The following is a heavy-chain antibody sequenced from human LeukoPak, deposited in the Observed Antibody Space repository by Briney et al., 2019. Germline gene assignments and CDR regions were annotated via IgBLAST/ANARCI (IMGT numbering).Heavy chain of an antibody. CDR2: IIPIFGTA. D-gene: IGHD3-10*01. CDR3: ARDPPTMVRGSEFINWFDP. Sequence: SVKVSCKASGGTFISYAISWVRQAPGQGLEWMGRIIPIFGTANYAQKFQGRVTITTDESTSTAYMELSSLRSEDTAVYYCARDPPTMVRGSEFINWFDPWGQGTLVTVSS. V-gene: IGHV1-69*05. J-gene: IGHJ5*02. CDR1: GGTFISYA.